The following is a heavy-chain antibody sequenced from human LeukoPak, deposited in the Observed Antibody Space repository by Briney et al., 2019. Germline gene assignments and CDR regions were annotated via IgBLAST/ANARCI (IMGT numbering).Heavy chain of an antibody. CDR2: IYYSGST. CDR1: GGSFSDDF. D-gene: IGHD4-17*01. CDR3: ARTIIHDYGDYHFDY. Sequence: SETLSLTCAVYGGSFSDDFWRWIRQPPGKGLEWIGYIYYSGSTNYNPSLKSRVTISVDTSKNQFSLKLSSVTAADTAVYYCARTIIHDYGDYHFDYWGQGTLVTVSS. V-gene: IGHV4-59*12. J-gene: IGHJ4*02.